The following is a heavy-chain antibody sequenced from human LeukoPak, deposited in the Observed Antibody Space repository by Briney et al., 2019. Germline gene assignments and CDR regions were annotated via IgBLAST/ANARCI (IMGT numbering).Heavy chain of an antibody. Sequence: GEALKISCKGSGYSFTRYWIGWVRQMPGKGLEWMWISSPGDSDTRYSPSFQGQVTISADKSISTAYLQWSSLKASDTAMYYCASFVRTGLPYYFDYWGQGALVTVSS. CDR2: SSPGDSDT. J-gene: IGHJ4*02. CDR1: GYSFTRYW. V-gene: IGHV5-51*01. CDR3: ASFVRTGLPYYFDY. D-gene: IGHD3/OR15-3a*01.